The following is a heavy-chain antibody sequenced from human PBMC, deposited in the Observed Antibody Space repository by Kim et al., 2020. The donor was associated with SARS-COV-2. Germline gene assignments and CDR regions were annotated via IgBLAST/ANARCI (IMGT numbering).Heavy chain of an antibody. CDR1: GGSISSSSYY. J-gene: IGHJ6*02. V-gene: IGHV4-39*01. D-gene: IGHD6-13*01. CDR3: ARHRPAAAGTTHYYYGMDV. Sequence: SETLSLTCTVSGGSISSSSYYWGWIRQPPGKGLEWIGSIYYSGSTYYNPSLKSRVTISVDTSKNQFSLKLSSVTVADTAVYYCARHRPAAAGTTHYYYGMDVWGQGTTVTVSS. CDR2: IYYSGST.